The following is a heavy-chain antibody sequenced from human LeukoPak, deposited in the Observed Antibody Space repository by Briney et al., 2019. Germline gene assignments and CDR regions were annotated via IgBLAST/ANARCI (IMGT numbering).Heavy chain of an antibody. Sequence: SGTLSLTCTVSGGSISSGSYCWSWIPPPAGKGLEWIGHFYTSGKTNYNPSLMGRVTISVATSKDPSSLKLSSVTAADTAVYYCARDPGTLLRGSRRGYDGNYYYMDVWGKGNTVTISS. V-gene: IGHV4-61*09. D-gene: IGHD3-10*01. CDR2: FYTSGKT. CDR3: ARDPGTLLRGSRRGYDGNYYYMDV. CDR1: GGSISSGSYC. J-gene: IGHJ6*03.